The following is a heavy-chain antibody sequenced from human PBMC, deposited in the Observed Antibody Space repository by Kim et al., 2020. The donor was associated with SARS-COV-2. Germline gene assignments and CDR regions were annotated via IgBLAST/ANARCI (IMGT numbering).Heavy chain of an antibody. D-gene: IGHD3-3*01. J-gene: IGHJ6*01. V-gene: IGHV4-31*03. CDR3: ARGITIFGVATNGMDV. CDR1: GGSISSGGYY. Sequence: SETLSLTCTVSGGSISSGGYYWSWIRQHPGKGLEWIGYIYYSVSTYYNPSLKGRVTISVDTSKNQFSLKLSSVTAADTAVYYCARGITIFGVATNGMDVWGQRTTVSVSS. CDR2: IYYSVST.